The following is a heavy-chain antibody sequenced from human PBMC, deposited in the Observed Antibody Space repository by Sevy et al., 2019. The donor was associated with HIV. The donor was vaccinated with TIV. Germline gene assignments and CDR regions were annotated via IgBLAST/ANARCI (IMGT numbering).Heavy chain of an antibody. CDR3: ARDGGRGAFDI. V-gene: IGHV3-30*03. Sequence: GGSLRLSCAASGFTFSSSGMHWVRQAPGKGLEWVSVISYDGGDKDYADSVKGRFTISRDNTKNTLYLQMNSLRAEDTAVYYCARDGGRGAFDIWGQGTMVTVSS. J-gene: IGHJ3*02. D-gene: IGHD3-16*01. CDR2: ISYDGGDK. CDR1: GFTFSSSG.